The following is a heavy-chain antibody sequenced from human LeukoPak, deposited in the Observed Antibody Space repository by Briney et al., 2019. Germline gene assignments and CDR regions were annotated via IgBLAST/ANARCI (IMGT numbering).Heavy chain of an antibody. CDR3: ARELIAAPVLGAFDV. CDR2: FSSSGST. CDR1: GGSVSSSSYY. J-gene: IGHJ3*01. D-gene: IGHD6-6*01. Sequence: SETLSLTCTVPGGSVSSSSYYWVWIRQPPGKGLEWIGSFSSSGSTYYNASLKSRVTISVDSYRRKVSLELSSVTAADTAMYYCARELIAAPVLGAFDVWGQGAMVTVSS. V-gene: IGHV4-39*07.